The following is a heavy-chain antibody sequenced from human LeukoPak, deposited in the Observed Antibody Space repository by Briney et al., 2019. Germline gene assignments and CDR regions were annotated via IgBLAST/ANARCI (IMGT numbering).Heavy chain of an antibody. Sequence: EPLSLPCAVSGGSFSGYYWSWIRQPPGKGLEWIGEINHSGSTNYNPSLKSRVTISVDTSKNQFSLKLSSVTAADTAVYYCASRDSSGFRYWGQGTPVTVSS. CDR1: GGSFSGYY. V-gene: IGHV4-34*01. D-gene: IGHD3-22*01. J-gene: IGHJ4*02. CDR2: INHSGST. CDR3: ASRDSSGFRY.